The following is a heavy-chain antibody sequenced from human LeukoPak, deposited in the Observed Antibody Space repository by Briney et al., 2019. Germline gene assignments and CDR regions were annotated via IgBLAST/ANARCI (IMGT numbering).Heavy chain of an antibody. J-gene: IGHJ3*02. CDR1: GFTFSDYY. CDR3: AREDYDILTGYSHGAFDI. D-gene: IGHD3-9*01. CDR2: ISSSGSTI. V-gene: IGHV3-11*04. Sequence: GGSLRLSCAASGFTFSDYYMSWIRQAPGKGLEWVSYISSSGSTIYYADSVKGRFTISRDNAKNSLYLQMNSLRAEDTAVYYCAREDYDILTGYSHGAFDIWGQGXMVTVSS.